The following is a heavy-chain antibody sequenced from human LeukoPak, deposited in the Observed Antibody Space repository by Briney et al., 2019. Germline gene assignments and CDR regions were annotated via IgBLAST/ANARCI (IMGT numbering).Heavy chain of an antibody. CDR3: AKSNVVVVAATHYYYMDV. CDR1: GFTFSSYG. Sequence: PGGSLRLSCAASGFTFSSYGMHWVRQAPGKGLEWVAFIRYDGSNKYYADSVKGRFTISRDKSKNTLYLQMNSLRAEDTAVYYCAKSNVVVVAATHYYYMDVWGKGTTVTVSS. CDR2: IRYDGSNK. D-gene: IGHD2-15*01. J-gene: IGHJ6*03. V-gene: IGHV3-30*02.